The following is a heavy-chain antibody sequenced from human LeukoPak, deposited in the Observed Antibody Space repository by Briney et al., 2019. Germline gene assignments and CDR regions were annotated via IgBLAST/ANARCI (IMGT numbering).Heavy chain of an antibody. CDR2: IYYSGST. CDR3: ARAITIFGVVFFDY. CDR1: GGAISRYY. D-gene: IGHD3-3*01. Sequence: TSETVSLTCTVSGGAISRYYWSWIRQPPGKGLEWIGYIYYSGSTNYNPSLKSRVTISVDTSKNQFSLKLSSVTAADTAVYYCARAITIFGVVFFDYWGQGTLVTVSS. V-gene: IGHV4-59*01. J-gene: IGHJ4*02.